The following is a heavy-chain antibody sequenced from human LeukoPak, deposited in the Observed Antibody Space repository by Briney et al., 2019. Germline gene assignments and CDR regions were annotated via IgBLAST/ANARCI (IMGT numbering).Heavy chain of an antibody. CDR1: GYTLTELS. CDR3: ATYVLGGDSSGYYDYFDY. J-gene: IGHJ4*02. CDR2: FDPEDGET. V-gene: IGHV1-24*01. Sequence: GASVKVSCKVSGYTLTELSMHWVRQAPGKGLEWMGGFDPEDGETIYAQKFQGRVTMTEDTSTDTAYMELSSLRSEDTAVYYCATYVLGGDSSGYYDYFDYWGQGTLVIVSS. D-gene: IGHD3-22*01.